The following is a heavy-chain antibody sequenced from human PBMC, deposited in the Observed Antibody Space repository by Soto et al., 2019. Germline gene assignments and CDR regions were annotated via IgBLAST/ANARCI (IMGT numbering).Heavy chain of an antibody. CDR1: GGTFSSYA. J-gene: IGHJ5*02. D-gene: IGHD6-13*01. CDR3: ARVPKMAAAGTCWFDP. Sequence: GASVKVSCKASGGTFSSYAISWVRQAPGQGLEWMGGIIPIFGTANYAQKFQGRVTITADKSTSTAYMELSSLRSEDTAVYYCARVPKMAAAGTCWFDPWGQGTLVTVSS. V-gene: IGHV1-69*06. CDR2: IIPIFGTA.